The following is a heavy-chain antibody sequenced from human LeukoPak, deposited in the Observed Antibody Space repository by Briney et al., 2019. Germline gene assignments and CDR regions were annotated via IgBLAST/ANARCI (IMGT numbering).Heavy chain of an antibody. CDR3: AKRGTVTTFGHCDY. J-gene: IGHJ4*02. Sequence: GGSLRLSCAASGFTFSSYAMSWVRQAPGKGLEWVSAISGSGGSTYYADSVKGRFTISRDNSKNTLYLQMNSLRAEDTAVYYCAKRGTVTTFGHCDYWGQGTLVTVSS. V-gene: IGHV3-23*01. D-gene: IGHD4-17*01. CDR1: GFTFSSYA. CDR2: ISGSGGST.